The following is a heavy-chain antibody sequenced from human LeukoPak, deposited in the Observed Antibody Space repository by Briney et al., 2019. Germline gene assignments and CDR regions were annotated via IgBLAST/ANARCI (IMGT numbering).Heavy chain of an antibody. CDR2: VNYSGST. CDR3: ARGRAVTRDFDY. V-gene: IGHV4-34*01. J-gene: IGHJ4*02. D-gene: IGHD4-23*01. Sequence: PSENLSLTCVVYGGSFSGYYWSWIRQPPGKGLEWIGDVNYSGSTNYNPSLESRVTISADTSKSQFSLKLSSVTAADTSVYYCARGRAVTRDFDYWGQGTLVRVSS. CDR1: GGSFSGYY.